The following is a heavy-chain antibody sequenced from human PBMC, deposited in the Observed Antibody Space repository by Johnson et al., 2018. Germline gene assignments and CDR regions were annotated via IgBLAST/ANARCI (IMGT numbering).Heavy chain of an antibody. Sequence: QVQLVESGGGVVQPGRSLRLSCAASGFTFSSYAMHWVRQAPGKGLEWVAVISYDGSNKYYADSVKGRFTISRDNSKNTLYLQMNSLRAEDTAVYYWARDLALSGLVYDYYYGMDVWGQGTTVTVSS. D-gene: IGHD3-10*01. V-gene: IGHV3-30-3*01. CDR1: GFTFSSYA. J-gene: IGHJ6*02. CDR2: ISYDGSNK. CDR3: ARDLALSGLVYDYYYGMDV.